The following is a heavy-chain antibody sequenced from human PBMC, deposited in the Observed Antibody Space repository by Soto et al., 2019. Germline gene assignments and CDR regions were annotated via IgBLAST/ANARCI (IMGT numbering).Heavy chain of an antibody. CDR1: GGSISNYY. Sequence: PSETLSLTCIVSGGSISNYYWSWIRQTPGKGLEWIGYIYYSGSTNYNPSLTSRVTISVDTSKNQFSLKLSSVTAADTAVYYCARHRYSYGVYYFDYWGQGTLVTVSS. V-gene: IGHV4-59*08. CDR2: IYYSGST. J-gene: IGHJ4*02. CDR3: ARHRYSYGVYYFDY. D-gene: IGHD5-18*01.